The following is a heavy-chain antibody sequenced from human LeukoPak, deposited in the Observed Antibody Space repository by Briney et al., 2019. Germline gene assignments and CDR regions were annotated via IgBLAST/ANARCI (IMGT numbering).Heavy chain of an antibody. V-gene: IGHV6-1*01. D-gene: IGHD3-10*01. CDR2: TYYRSKWYN. CDR3: ARDFEASYFYGSGSYAAGFDP. J-gene: IGHJ5*02. Sequence: SQTLSLTCAISGDSVSSNSAAWNWIRQSPSRGLEWLGRTYYRSKWYNDYAVSVKSRITINPDTSKNQFSLQLNSVTPEDTAVYYCARDFEASYFYGSGSYAAGFDPWGQGTLVSVSS. CDR1: GDSVSSNSAA.